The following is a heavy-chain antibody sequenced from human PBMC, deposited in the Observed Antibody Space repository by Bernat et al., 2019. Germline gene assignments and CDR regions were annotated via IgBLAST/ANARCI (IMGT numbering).Heavy chain of an antibody. CDR3: ASLYYDILTDYYFDY. J-gene: IGHJ4*02. D-gene: IGHD3-9*01. CDR1: GGSISSSSYY. CDR2: IYYSGST. Sequence: QLQLQESGPGLVKPSETLSLTCTVSGGSISSSSYYWGWIRQPPGKGLEWIGSIYYSGSTYYNPSLKSRVTISVDTSKNQFSLKLSFVTAADTAVYYCASLYYDILTDYYFDYWGQGTLVTVSS. V-gene: IGHV4-39*01.